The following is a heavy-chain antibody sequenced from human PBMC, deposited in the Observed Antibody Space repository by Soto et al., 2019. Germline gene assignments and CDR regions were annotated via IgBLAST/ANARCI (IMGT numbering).Heavy chain of an antibody. Sequence: GGSLRLSFTRFGITFGYYGMHGVPQSPGQGLEWGALISYDRISEYYADSVKARFTISRANSKITLTLGMNRGRPGATAVYSFATEIEVDAIRLDFYYYGLDAWGQGTTVTVSS. D-gene: IGHD2-8*01. V-gene: IGHV3-30*03. CDR1: GITFGYYG. J-gene: IGHJ6*02. CDR3: ATEIEVDAIRLDFYYYGLDA. CDR2: ISYDRISE.